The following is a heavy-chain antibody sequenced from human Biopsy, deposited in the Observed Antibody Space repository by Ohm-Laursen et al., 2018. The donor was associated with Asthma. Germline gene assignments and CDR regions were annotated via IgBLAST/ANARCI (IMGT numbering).Heavy chain of an antibody. CDR3: ARPREYYYDSSGYYYHAFDI. CDR2: IYYSGST. J-gene: IGHJ3*02. Sequence: SETLSLTCTVSGGSISSSSYYWGWIRQPPGKGLEWIGSIYYSGSTYYNPSLKSRVTISVDTSKNQFSLKLSSVTAADTAVYYCARPREYYYDSSGYYYHAFDIWGQGTMVTVSS. CDR1: GGSISSSSYY. D-gene: IGHD3-22*01. V-gene: IGHV4-39*01.